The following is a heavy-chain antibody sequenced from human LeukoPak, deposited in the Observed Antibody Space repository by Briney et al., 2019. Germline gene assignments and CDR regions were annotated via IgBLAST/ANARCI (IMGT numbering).Heavy chain of an antibody. CDR1: GFTFDDYA. V-gene: IGHV3-9*01. CDR3: AKESGDGYSPSYFDY. Sequence: GGSLRLSCAASGFTFDDYAMHWVRQAPGKGLEWVSGISWNSGSIGYADSVKGRFTISRDNAKNSLYLQMNSLRAEDTALYYCAKESGDGYSPSYFDYWGQGTLVTVSS. D-gene: IGHD5-24*01. CDR2: ISWNSGSI. J-gene: IGHJ4*02.